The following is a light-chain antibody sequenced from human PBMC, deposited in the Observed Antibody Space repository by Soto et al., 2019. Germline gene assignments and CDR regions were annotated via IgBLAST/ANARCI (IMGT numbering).Light chain of an antibody. Sequence: AIQMTQSPSSLSASVGDRVTITCRASQGIRNYLGWYQQKPGKAPKLLTDSASSLQRWGPSTFSGRGAGTDFTLTISSLQPEDFATYYCLQDYNYPWTFGQGTKVDIK. V-gene: IGKV1-6*01. CDR2: SAS. J-gene: IGKJ1*01. CDR1: QGIRNY. CDR3: LQDYNYPWT.